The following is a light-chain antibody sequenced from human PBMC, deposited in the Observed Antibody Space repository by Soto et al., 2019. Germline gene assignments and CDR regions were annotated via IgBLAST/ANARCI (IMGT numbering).Light chain of an antibody. Sequence: DIQMTQSPSTLSGSVGVRVTITCRASQTTRRWLAWYQQKPGKAPKLRIYKTPTLKSGVPSRFSGSGSGTEFTLTISSLQHDDFATYYCQHYNSYSEAFGQGTKV. CDR1: QTTRRW. V-gene: IGKV1-5*03. J-gene: IGKJ1*01. CDR2: KTP. CDR3: QHYNSYSEA.